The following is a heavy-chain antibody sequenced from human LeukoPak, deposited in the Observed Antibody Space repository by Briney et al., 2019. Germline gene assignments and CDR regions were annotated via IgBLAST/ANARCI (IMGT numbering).Heavy chain of an antibody. Sequence: GGSLRLSCSASGFTFSRYPMHWVCQAPGKGLEYVSAISGNGGSTYYADSVEGRFTISRDNSKNTLYLQMSSLRTEDTAIYYCVKAQYDFWSGLDYWGQGTMVTVSS. J-gene: IGHJ3*01. D-gene: IGHD3-3*01. V-gene: IGHV3-64D*09. CDR3: VKAQYDFWSGLDY. CDR1: GFTFSRYP. CDR2: ISGNGGST.